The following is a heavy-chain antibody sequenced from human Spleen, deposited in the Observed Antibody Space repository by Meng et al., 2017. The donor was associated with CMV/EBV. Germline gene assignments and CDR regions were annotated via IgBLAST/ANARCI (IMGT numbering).Heavy chain of an antibody. J-gene: IGHJ6*02. Sequence: ASVKVSCKVSGYTVTKLSIHWVRQAPGKGLEWMGGFDPGDGETIYAQKFQGRVTMTEDISTDTAYLELSSLRSDDTAVYYCARTFSSSWRVGYGMDVWGQGTTVTVSS. CDR2: FDPGDGET. D-gene: IGHD6-13*01. V-gene: IGHV1-24*01. CDR3: ARTFSSSWRVGYGMDV. CDR1: GYTVTKLS.